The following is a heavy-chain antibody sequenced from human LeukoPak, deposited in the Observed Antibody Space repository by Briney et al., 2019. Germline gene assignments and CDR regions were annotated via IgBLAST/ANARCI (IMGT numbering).Heavy chain of an antibody. V-gene: IGHV3-30*01. CDR2: ISYDGSNK. D-gene: IGHD6-6*01. J-gene: IGHJ4*02. CDR1: GFTFSSYA. CDR3: AREPYSSSSGGGYYFDH. Sequence: PGRSLRLSCAASGFTFSSYAMHWVRQAPGKGLEWVAVISYDGSNKYYADSVKGRFTISRDNSKNTLYLQMNSLRAEDTAVYYCAREPYSSSSGGGYYFDHWGQGTLVTVSS.